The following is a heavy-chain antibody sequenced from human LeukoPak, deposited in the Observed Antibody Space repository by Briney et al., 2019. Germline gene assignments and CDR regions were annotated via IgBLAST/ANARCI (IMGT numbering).Heavy chain of an antibody. D-gene: IGHD6-13*01. V-gene: IGHV3-30*02. J-gene: IGHJ5*02. CDR1: GFTFNSYG. CDR3: AKDPSAAAPYNWFDP. Sequence: GGSLRLSCAASGFTFNSYGMHWVRQAPGKGLEWVAFIQYAGSDKYYADSVKGRFTISRDNSKNTLYLQMNSLRAEDTAVYYCAKDPSAAAPYNWFDPWGQGTLVTVSS. CDR2: IQYAGSDK.